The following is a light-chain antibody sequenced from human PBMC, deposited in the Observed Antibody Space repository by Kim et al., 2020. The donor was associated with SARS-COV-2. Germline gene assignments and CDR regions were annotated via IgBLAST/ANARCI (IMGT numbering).Light chain of an antibody. Sequence: ELTQPPSASGTPGQRVTISCSGSSSNVGTNSVNWYQQLPGTAPRLLIYSHYQRPSGVPDRFSASKSGISASLAISGLQSEDEADYFCATWDDRLNGVVFGGGTQLTVL. V-gene: IGLV1-44*01. CDR1: SSNVGTNS. CDR2: SHY. CDR3: ATWDDRLNGVV. J-gene: IGLJ3*02.